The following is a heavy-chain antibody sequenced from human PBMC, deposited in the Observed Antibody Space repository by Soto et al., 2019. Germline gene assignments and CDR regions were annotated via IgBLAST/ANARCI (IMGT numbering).Heavy chain of an antibody. J-gene: IGHJ4*02. V-gene: IGHV4-34*01. CDR1: GGSFSGYY. CDR2: INHSGST. Sequence: SETLSLTCAIYGGSFSGYYWSWLRQPPGKGLEWIGEINHSGSTNYNPSLKSRVTISADTSKNQFSLKLSSVTAADTAVYYCAREERDYLDSSGSLDYWGQGTLVTVS. D-gene: IGHD3-22*01. CDR3: AREERDYLDSSGSLDY.